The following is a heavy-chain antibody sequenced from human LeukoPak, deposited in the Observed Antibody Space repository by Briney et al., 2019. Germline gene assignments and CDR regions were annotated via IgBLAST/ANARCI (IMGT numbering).Heavy chain of an antibody. CDR1: GFTVSSNY. V-gene: IGHV3-53*01. CDR3: ARAGGDYGDYGAHYYYYGMDV. Sequence: PGGSLRLSCAASGFTVSSNYMSWVRQAPGKGLEWVSVIYSGGSTYYADSVKGRFTISRDNSKNTLYLQMNSLRAEDTAVYYCARAGGDYGDYGAHYYYYGMDVWGQGTTVTVSS. CDR2: IYSGGST. J-gene: IGHJ6*02. D-gene: IGHD4-17*01.